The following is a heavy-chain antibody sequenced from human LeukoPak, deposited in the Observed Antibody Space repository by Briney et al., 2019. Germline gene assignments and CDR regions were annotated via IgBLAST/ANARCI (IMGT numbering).Heavy chain of an antibody. Sequence: ASVKVSCKASGGTFSSYAISWVRQAPGQRLEWMGWINAGNGNTKYSQKFQGRVTITRDTSASTAYMELSSLRSEDTAVYYCARDFRGGYFDYWGQGTLVTVSS. CDR3: ARDFRGGYFDY. CDR1: GGTFSSYA. V-gene: IGHV1-3*01. D-gene: IGHD3-10*01. CDR2: INAGNGNT. J-gene: IGHJ4*02.